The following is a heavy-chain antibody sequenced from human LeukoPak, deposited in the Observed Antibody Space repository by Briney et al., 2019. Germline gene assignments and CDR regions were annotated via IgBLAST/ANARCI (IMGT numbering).Heavy chain of an antibody. D-gene: IGHD2-2*01. V-gene: IGHV3-48*03. CDR3: ANGYQLLHFDY. CDR2: ISSSGSTI. Sequence: PGGSLRLSCAASGFTFSSYEMNWVRQAPGKGLEWVSYISSSGSTIYYADSVKGRFTISRDNAKNSLYLQMNSLRAEDTAVYYCANGYQLLHFDYWGQGTRVTVSS. J-gene: IGHJ4*02. CDR1: GFTFSSYE.